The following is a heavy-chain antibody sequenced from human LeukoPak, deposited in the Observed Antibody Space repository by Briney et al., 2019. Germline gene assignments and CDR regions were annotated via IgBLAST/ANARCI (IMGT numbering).Heavy chain of an antibody. CDR2: ISYDGSNK. CDR1: GFTFSTYG. J-gene: IGHJ4*02. CDR3: ARDRDSSGYVDY. V-gene: IGHV3-30*06. D-gene: IGHD3-22*01. Sequence: GGSLRLSCTASGFTFSTYGMHWVRQAPGKGLEWVAVISYDGSNKYYADSVKGRFTISRDNSKNTLYLQMNSLRAEDTAVYYCARDRDSSGYVDYWGQGTLVTVSS.